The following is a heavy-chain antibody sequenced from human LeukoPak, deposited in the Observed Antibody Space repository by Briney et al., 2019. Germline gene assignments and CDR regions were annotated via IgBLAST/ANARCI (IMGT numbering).Heavy chain of an antibody. CDR1: GFTFSSYA. CDR2: ISGSGGSA. Sequence: GGSLRLSCAASGFTFSSYAMSWVRQAPGKGLEWVSAISGSGGSAYHADSVQGRFTISRDNSKNTLYLQMNSLRAEDTAVYYCANSITIFGVVIPYSFDYWGQGTLVTVSS. CDR3: ANSITIFGVVIPYSFDY. D-gene: IGHD3-3*01. V-gene: IGHV3-23*01. J-gene: IGHJ4*02.